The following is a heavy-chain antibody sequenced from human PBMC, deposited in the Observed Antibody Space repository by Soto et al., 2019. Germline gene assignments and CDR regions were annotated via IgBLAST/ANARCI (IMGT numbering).Heavy chain of an antibody. CDR1: GGTFSSYS. J-gene: IGHJ3*02. D-gene: IGHD4-17*01. CDR3: ARHRRMTTVVADAFDI. V-gene: IGHV1-69*13. Sequence: ASVMVSCKASGGTFSSYSISWVLQAPAQGLEWVGGIIPIFGTANYAQKFQGRVTITADESTSTAYMELSSLRSEDTAVYYCARHRRMTTVVADAFDIWGQGTMVTVSS. CDR2: IIPIFGTA.